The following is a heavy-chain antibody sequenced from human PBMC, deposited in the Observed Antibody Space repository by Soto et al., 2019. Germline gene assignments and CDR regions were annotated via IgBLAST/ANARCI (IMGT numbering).Heavy chain of an antibody. J-gene: IGHJ4*02. CDR1: GGSISSSSYY. CDR3: ARRLGTAMDRGVFDY. CDR2: IYYSGST. D-gene: IGHD5-18*01. Sequence: SETLSLTCTVSGGSISSSSYYWGWIRQPPGKGLEWIGSIYYSGSTYYNPSLKSRVTISVDTSKNQFSLKLSSVTAADTAVYYCARRLGTAMDRGVFDYWGQGTLVTVSS. V-gene: IGHV4-39*01.